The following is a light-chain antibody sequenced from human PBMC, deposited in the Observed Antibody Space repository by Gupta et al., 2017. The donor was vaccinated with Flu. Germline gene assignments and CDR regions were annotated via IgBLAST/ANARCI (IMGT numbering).Light chain of an antibody. V-gene: IGKV1-39*01. J-gene: IGKJ4*01. CDR1: QNINGY. CDR3: QQSYLTPLT. CDR2: TAS. Sequence: DIQMTQSPSSLSASVGDRVTITCRASQNINGYLNWYQQKPGNAPKLLIYTASSLQSGVPSRFGGSGSERDFTLTIDSLQPEDFATYYCQQSYLTPLTFGGGTKVEIK.